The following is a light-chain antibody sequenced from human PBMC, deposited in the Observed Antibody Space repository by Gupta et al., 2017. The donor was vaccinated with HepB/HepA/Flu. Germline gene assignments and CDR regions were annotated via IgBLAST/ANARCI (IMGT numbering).Light chain of an antibody. V-gene: IGLV2-14*01. CDR2: DVS. CDR1: SSDVGGYNF. Sequence: QSALTQPASVSGSPGQSITISCTGTSSDVGGYNFVSWYQQHPGKAPKFIIYDVSNRPSGVSNRFSGSKSGNTASLTISGLQAEDEADYYCSSYTSGSILYVFGTGTKVTVL. J-gene: IGLJ1*01. CDR3: SSYTSGSILYV.